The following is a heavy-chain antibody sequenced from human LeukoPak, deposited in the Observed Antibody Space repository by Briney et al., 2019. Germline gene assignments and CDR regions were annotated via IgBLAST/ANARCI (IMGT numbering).Heavy chain of an antibody. CDR1: GFVFRNYW. CDR3: ARLNGFDRAYDY. CDR2: IKEDGTET. D-gene: IGHD2-8*01. J-gene: IGHJ4*02. V-gene: IGHV3-7*03. Sequence: PGGSLRLSCAASGFVFRNYWMTWVRQAPGKGLEWVANIKEDGTETYYVDSVKGRFTVSRDNAKNSLYLQINNLRAEDSAIYYCARLNGFDRAYDYWGQGTLVTVSS.